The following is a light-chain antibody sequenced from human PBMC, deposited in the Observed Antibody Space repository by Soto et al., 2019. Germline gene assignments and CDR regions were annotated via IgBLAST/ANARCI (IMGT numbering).Light chain of an antibody. CDR1: SGHSSYA. CDR3: QTWDTGVV. Sequence: QSVLTQSPSASASLGASVKLTCTLSSGHSSYAIAWHQQQPEKGPRYLMKLNSDGSHSKGDGIPDRFSGSSSGAERHLIISSLQSEDEADYYCQTWDTGVVFGGGTKLTVL. V-gene: IGLV4-69*01. J-gene: IGLJ3*02. CDR2: LNSDGSH.